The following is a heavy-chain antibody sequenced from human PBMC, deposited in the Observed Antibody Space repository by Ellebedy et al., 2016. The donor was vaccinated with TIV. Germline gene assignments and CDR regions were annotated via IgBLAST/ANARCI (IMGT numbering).Heavy chain of an antibody. CDR1: GGSISSSSYY. CDR2: INHSGST. J-gene: IGHJ5*02. Sequence: SETLSLXCTVSGGSISSSSYYWGWIRQPPGKGLEWIGEINHSGSTNYNPSLKSRVTISVDTSKNQFSLKLSSVTAADTAVYYCARFKRRDGYNPWGQGTLVTVSS. D-gene: IGHD5-24*01. CDR3: ARFKRRDGYNP. V-gene: IGHV4-39*07.